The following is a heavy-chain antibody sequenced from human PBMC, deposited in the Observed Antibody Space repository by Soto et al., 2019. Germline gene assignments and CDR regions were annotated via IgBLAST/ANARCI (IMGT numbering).Heavy chain of an antibody. CDR3: ARRSSGSGYFY. CDR2: SYYSGST. J-gene: IGHJ4*02. V-gene: IGHV4-31*03. CDR1: GGSISSGGYY. Sequence: QVQLQESGPGLVKPSQTLSLTCTVSGGSISSGGYYWSWIRQHPGKGLEWIGYSYYSGSTYYNPSLKSRVTLSVDTSKHQSSLKLGSVTAAATAVYYCARRSSGSGYFYWGQGTLVTVSS. D-gene: IGHD3-22*01.